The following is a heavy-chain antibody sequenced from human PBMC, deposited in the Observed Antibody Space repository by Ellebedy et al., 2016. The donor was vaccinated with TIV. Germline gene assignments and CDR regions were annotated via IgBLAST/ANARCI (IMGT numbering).Heavy chain of an antibody. CDR1: GYTFTGYS. D-gene: IGHD3-10*01. Sequence: ASVKVSXXASGYTFTGYSMHWVRQAPGRRLEWVGWINAGNGNTKYSQKFQGRVTITSDTSARTGYLEMRNLRPEDTAVYYCASAWGVTMVRGAMGYWGQGSLIIVSS. CDR3: ASAWGVTMVRGAMGY. J-gene: IGHJ1*01. V-gene: IGHV1-3*01. CDR2: INAGNGNT.